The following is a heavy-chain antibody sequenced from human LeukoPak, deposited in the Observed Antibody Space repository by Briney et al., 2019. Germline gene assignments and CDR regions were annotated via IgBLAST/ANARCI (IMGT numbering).Heavy chain of an antibody. CDR2: IYTSGST. V-gene: IGHV4-4*07. D-gene: IGHD6-19*01. J-gene: IGHJ5*02. Sequence: PSETLSLTCTVSGGSISSYYWSWIRQPAGKGLEWIGRIYTSGSTNYNPSLKSRVTMSVDTSKNQFSLKLSSVIAADTAVYYCARDLRTGIAVAGRLFDPWGQGTLVTVSS. CDR1: GGSISSYY. CDR3: ARDLRTGIAVAGRLFDP.